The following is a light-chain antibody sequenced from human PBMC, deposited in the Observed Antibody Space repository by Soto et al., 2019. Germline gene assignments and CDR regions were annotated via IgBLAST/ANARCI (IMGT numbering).Light chain of an antibody. J-gene: IGLJ1*01. V-gene: IGLV2-14*01. CDR2: EVS. CDR3: SSYTSSSTLLYV. CDR1: SSDVGGYNY. Sequence: QSALTQPASVSGSPGQSITISCTGTSSDVGGYNYVSWYQPHPGKAPKLMIYEVSNRPSGALNRFSGSKSGKPASLTISGLQAEDEAHDYCSSYTSSSTLLYVFGTGTKLTVL.